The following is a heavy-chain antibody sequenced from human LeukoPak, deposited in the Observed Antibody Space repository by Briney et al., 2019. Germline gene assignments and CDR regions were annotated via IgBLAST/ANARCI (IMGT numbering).Heavy chain of an antibody. CDR2: IYYSGST. CDR3: ARVPHPLVGGSYYRAFDY. V-gene: IGHV4-59*12. J-gene: IGHJ4*02. CDR1: GGSFSGYY. D-gene: IGHD1-26*01. Sequence: SETLSLTCAVYGGSFSGYYWSWIRQPPGKGLEWIGYIYYSGSTNYNPSLKSRVTISVDTSKNQFSLKLSSVTAADTAVYYCARVPHPLVGGSYYRAFDYWGQGTLVTVSS.